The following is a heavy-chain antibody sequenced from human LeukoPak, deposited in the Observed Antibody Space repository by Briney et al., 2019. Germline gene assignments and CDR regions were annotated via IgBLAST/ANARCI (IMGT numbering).Heavy chain of an antibody. J-gene: IGHJ4*02. Sequence: PGGSLRLSCAASGFTFSDYYMSWIRQAPGKGLEWVSYISSSGSTIYYADSVKGRFTISRDNAKNSLYLQMNSLRAEDTAVYYCARDRGRGYSGYELGYFDYWGQGTLVTVSS. CDR1: GFTFSDYY. D-gene: IGHD5-12*01. CDR3: ARDRGRGYSGYELGYFDY. V-gene: IGHV3-11*04. CDR2: ISSSGSTI.